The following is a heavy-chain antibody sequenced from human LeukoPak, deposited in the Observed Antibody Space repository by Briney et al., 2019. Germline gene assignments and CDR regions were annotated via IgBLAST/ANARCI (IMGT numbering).Heavy chain of an antibody. D-gene: IGHD2-15*01. Sequence: PSETLSLTCTVSGYSISSGYYWGWIRQPPGKGLEWIGSIYHSGSTYYNPSLKSRVTISVDTSKNQFSLKLSFVTPEDTAVYYCARAIATPIRIGRIYYYMDVWGKGTTVTVSS. CDR1: GYSISSGYY. CDR3: ARAIATPIRIGRIYYYMDV. V-gene: IGHV4-38-2*02. CDR2: IYHSGST. J-gene: IGHJ6*03.